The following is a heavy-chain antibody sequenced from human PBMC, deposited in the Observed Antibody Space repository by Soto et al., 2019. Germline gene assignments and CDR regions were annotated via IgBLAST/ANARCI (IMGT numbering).Heavy chain of an antibody. D-gene: IGHD5-12*01. Sequence: GGSLRLSCAASGFTFSSYGMHWVRQAPGKGLEWVAVIWYDGSNKYYADSVKGRFTISRDNSKNTLYLQMNSLRAEDTAVYYCAYSEGMATISLDYWGQGTLVTVSS. CDR1: GFTFSSYG. CDR2: IWYDGSNK. V-gene: IGHV3-33*01. CDR3: AYSEGMATISLDY. J-gene: IGHJ4*02.